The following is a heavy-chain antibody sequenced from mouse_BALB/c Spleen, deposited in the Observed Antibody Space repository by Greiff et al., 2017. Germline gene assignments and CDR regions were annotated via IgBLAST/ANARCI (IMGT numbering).Heavy chain of an antibody. CDR1: GYTFTSYY. Sequence: VQRVESGAELVKPGASVKLSCKASGYTFTSYYMYWVKQRPGQGLEWIGYINPSSGYTNYNQKFKDKATLTADKSSSTAYMQLSSLTSEDSAVYYCARSGRTYYFDYWGQGTTLTVSS. V-gene: IGHV1S26*01. J-gene: IGHJ2*01. D-gene: IGHD1-1*01. CDR3: ARSGRTYYFDY. CDR2: INPSSGYT.